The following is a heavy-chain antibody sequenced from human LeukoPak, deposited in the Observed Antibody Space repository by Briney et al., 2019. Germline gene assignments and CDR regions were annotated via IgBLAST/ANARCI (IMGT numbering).Heavy chain of an antibody. CDR2: IYHSGST. D-gene: IGHD1-20*01. V-gene: IGHV4-4*02. J-gene: IGHJ4*02. Sequence: SETLSLTCAVSGGSISSSNWWSWVRQPPGKGLEWIGEIYHSGSTNYNPSLKSRVTISVDKSKNQFSLKLSSVTAADTAVYYCARGAGYNWNDNLHYWGQGTLVTVSS. CDR1: GGSISSSNW. CDR3: ARGAGYNWNDNLHY.